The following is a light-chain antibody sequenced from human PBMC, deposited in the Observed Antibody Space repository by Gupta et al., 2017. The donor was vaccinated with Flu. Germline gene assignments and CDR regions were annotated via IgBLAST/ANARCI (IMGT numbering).Light chain of an antibody. CDR3: HQDGSSPYT. J-gene: IGKJ2*01. CDR1: QSVTNNY. CDR2: GAS. Sequence: GTLSLSPGERATRSCRASQSVTNNYLAWYQQKPGRAPRPLIYGASSRATGIPGRFSGSGSGTDFTLSISRLEPEDFAVYYCHQDGSSPYTFGQGTKLEIK. V-gene: IGKV3-20*01.